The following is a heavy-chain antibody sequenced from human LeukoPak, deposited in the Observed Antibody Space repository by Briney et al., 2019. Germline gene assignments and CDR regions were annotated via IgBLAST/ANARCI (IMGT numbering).Heavy chain of an antibody. D-gene: IGHD1-26*01. V-gene: IGHV4-4*02. J-gene: IGHJ4*02. CDR2: ISLTGRT. CDR3: TRESGPYCPFGY. Sequence: SETLSLTCGVSGGSITSTNWWSWVRQPPGQGLEWIGEISLTGRTNYNPSLIGRVIMSLDESRNQLSLTLPSVTAADTAMYYCTRESGPYCPFGYWGQGTLVVVPS. CDR1: GGSITSTNW.